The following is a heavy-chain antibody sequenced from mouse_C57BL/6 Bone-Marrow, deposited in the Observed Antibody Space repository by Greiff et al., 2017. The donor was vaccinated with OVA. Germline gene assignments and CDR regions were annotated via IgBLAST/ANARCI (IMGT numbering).Heavy chain of an antibody. CDR3: ARKRDYYGRG. CDR2: IYPRSGNT. Sequence: QVQLKQSGAELARPGASVKLSCKASGYTFTSYGISWVKQRTGQGLEWIGEIYPRSGNTYYNEKFKGKATLTADKSSSTAYMELRSLTSEDSAVYFCARKRDYYGRGWGQGTTLTVSS. CDR1: GYTFTSYG. V-gene: IGHV1-81*01. J-gene: IGHJ2*01. D-gene: IGHD1-1*01.